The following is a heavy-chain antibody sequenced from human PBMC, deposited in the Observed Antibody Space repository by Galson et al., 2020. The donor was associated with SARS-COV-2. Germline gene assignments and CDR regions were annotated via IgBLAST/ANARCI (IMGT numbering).Heavy chain of an antibody. D-gene: IGHD4-4*01. CDR1: GFIFNKYA. V-gene: IGHV3-30*04. Sequence: SLKISCAASGFIFNKYAIHWVRQAPGKGLEWVAVISYDGRDKYYADSVKGRFTVSRDNSKDTLFLQMNSLRVEDTALYYCVRGDYSLGFDYWGQGALVSVSS. CDR3: VRGDYSLGFDY. J-gene: IGHJ4*02. CDR2: ISYDGRDK.